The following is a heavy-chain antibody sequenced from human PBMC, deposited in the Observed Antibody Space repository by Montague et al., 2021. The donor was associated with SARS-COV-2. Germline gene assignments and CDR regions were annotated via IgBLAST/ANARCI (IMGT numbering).Heavy chain of an antibody. CDR1: GFSLDTRGAA. J-gene: IGHJ4*02. D-gene: IGHD5-12*01. CDR2: IYWNDGK. CDR3: AQREEDNKGNSGFDY. V-gene: IGHV2-5*01. Sequence: PALVKPTQTLTLICSFSGFSLDTRGAAVAWIRQPPGKALEWVGLIYWNDGKHYNSSLKSRLSMSKDTSKNQVVLIMTDVDPADTATYFCAQREEDNKGNSGFDYWGQGTLVTVSS.